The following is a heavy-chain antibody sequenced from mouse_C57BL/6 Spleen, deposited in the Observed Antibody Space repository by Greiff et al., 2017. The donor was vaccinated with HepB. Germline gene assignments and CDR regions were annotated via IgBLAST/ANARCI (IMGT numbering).Heavy chain of an antibody. CDR1: GYTFTSYW. Sequence: QVQLQQPGAELVMPGASVKLSCKASGYTFTSYWMHWVKQRPGQGLEWIGEIDPSGSYTNYNEKFKGKSTLTVDKSSTTAYMQLSSLTSEDSAVDYCARWTGVDYYAMDYWGQGTSVTVSS. J-gene: IGHJ4*01. CDR3: ARWTGVDYYAMDY. CDR2: IDPSGSYT. V-gene: IGHV1-69*01.